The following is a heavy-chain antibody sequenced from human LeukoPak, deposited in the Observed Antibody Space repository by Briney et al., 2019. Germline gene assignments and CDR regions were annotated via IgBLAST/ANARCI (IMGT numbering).Heavy chain of an antibody. J-gene: IGHJ4*02. CDR1: GFTFSSYA. V-gene: IGHV3-23*01. CDR3: AKDSIRGTLWFGLYYFDY. Sequence: GGSLRLSCAASGFTFSSYAMSWVRQAPGKGLEWVSAISGSGGSTYYADSVKGRFTISRDNSKNTLYLQMNSLRAEDTAVYYCAKDSIRGTLWFGLYYFDYWGQGTLVTVSS. CDR2: ISGSGGST. D-gene: IGHD3-10*01.